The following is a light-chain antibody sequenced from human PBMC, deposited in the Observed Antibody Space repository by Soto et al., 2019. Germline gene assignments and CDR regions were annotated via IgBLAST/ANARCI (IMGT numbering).Light chain of an antibody. Sequence: EIVMRQSPATLSVSPGQRATLSCRASQSVRTTVAWYHQRPGQAPRLLIYGASTRATGVPDRFSGGGSGTDFTLTVTSLQSEDFGIYYCLQYTDWPTTFGRGTKVEIK. J-gene: IGKJ1*01. CDR1: QSVRTT. CDR3: LQYTDWPTT. CDR2: GAS. V-gene: IGKV3-15*01.